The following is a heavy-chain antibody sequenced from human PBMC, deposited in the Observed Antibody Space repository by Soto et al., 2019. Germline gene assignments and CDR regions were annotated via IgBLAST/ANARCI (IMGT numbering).Heavy chain of an antibody. CDR1: GGSISSGGYS. Sequence: SETLSLTCAVSGGSISSGGYSWSWIRQPPGKGLEWIGYIYHSGSTYYNPSLKSRVTISVDRSKNQFSLKLSSVTAADTAVYYCASFPRYYYYYGMDVWGQGTTVTVSS. CDR2: IYHSGST. J-gene: IGHJ6*02. CDR3: ASFPRYYYYYGMDV. V-gene: IGHV4-30-2*01.